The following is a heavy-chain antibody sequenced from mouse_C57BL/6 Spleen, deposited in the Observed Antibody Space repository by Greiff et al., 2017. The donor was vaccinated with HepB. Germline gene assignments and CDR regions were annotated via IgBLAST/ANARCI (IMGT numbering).Heavy chain of an antibody. J-gene: IGHJ3*01. Sequence: EVKVVESEGGLVQPGSSMKLSCTASGFTFSDYYMAWVRQVPEKGLEWVANINYDGSSTYYLDSLKSRFIISRDNAKNILYLQMSSLKSEDTATYYCARGGGSFAYWGQGTLVTVSA. CDR3: ARGGGSFAY. V-gene: IGHV5-16*01. CDR2: INYDGSST. CDR1: GFTFSDYY.